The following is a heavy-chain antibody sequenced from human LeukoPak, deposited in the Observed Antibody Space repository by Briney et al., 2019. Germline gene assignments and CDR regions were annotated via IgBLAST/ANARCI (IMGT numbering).Heavy chain of an antibody. CDR2: IYYSGST. CDR1: GGSITGSNYF. D-gene: IGHD5/OR15-5a*01. CDR3: ARLTEVYEVASYHYYGMDV. J-gene: IGHJ6*02. V-gene: IGHV4-39*01. Sequence: SETLSLTCTVSGGSITGSNYFWGWIRQPPGKGLEWLGSIYYSGSTFYNPSLESRVTISVDTSRDQFSLRLTSVTAADTAVYYCARLTEVYEVASYHYYGMDVWGQGTTVSVSS.